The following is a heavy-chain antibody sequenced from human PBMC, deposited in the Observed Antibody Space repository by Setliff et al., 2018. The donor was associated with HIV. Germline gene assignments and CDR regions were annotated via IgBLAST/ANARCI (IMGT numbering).Heavy chain of an antibody. Sequence: GGSLRLSCAASGFTFSNYAMSWVRQAPGEGLEWVSAILSTGERTFYADSVKGRFTISRDNSKNTVYLQMNSLRAEDTAVYYCATQTGFYNSHWYDYWGQGTMVTVSS. J-gene: IGHJ4*02. CDR1: GFTFSNYA. V-gene: IGHV3-23*01. D-gene: IGHD6-13*01. CDR3: ATQTGFYNSHWYDY. CDR2: ILSTGERT.